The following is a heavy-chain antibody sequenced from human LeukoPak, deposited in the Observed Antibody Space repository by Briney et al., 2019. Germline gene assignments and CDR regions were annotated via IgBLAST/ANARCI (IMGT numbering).Heavy chain of an antibody. J-gene: IGHJ4*02. CDR2: IYYSGTT. CDR3: ARFKQLGRSFDS. Sequence: SETLSLTCTVSGGSIGETSYYWGWIRQPPGKGLEWIGNIYYSGTTYYNPSLKSRATISVDTSKNQFSLTLNSVTAADTAVYFCARFKQLGRSFDSWGLGSLVTVSS. V-gene: IGHV4-39*07. CDR1: GGSIGETSYY. D-gene: IGHD1-1*01.